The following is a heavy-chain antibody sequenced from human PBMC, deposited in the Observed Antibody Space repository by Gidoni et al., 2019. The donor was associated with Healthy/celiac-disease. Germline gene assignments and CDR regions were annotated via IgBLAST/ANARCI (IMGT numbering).Heavy chain of an antibody. D-gene: IGHD3-10*01. CDR1: GFTFSSYD. Sequence: EVQLVESGGGLVQPGGSLRLSCAASGFTFSSYDMHWVRQATGKGLEWVSAIGTAGDTYYPGSVKGRFTISRENAKNSLYLQMNSLRAGDTAVYYCARDEGAGYFDYWGQGTLVTVSS. V-gene: IGHV3-13*01. J-gene: IGHJ4*02. CDR2: IGTAGDT. CDR3: ARDEGAGYFDY.